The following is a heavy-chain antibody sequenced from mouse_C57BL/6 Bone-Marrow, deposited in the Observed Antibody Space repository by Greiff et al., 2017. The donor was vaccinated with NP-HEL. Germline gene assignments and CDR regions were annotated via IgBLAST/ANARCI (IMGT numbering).Heavy chain of an antibody. CDR3: ARRGGYYYGSSWSDWYFDV. V-gene: IGHV5-12*01. J-gene: IGHJ1*03. CDR2: ISNGGGST. CDR1: GFTFSDYY. D-gene: IGHD1-1*01. Sequence: DVMLVESGGGLVQPGGSLKLSCAASGFTFSDYYMYWVRQTPEKRLEWVAYISNGGGSTYYPDTVKGRFTISRDNAKNTLYLQMSRLKSEDTAMYYCARRGGYYYGSSWSDWYFDVWGTGTTVTVSS.